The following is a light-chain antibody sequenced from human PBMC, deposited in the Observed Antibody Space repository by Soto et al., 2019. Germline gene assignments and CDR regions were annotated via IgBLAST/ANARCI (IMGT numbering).Light chain of an antibody. V-gene: IGKV1-8*01. Sequence: RMTQSPSSLSASTGDRVTITCRASQGISSYLAWYQQKPGKAPKLLIYAASTLQSGVPSRFSGSGSGTDFTLTISCLQSEDFATYYCQQYYSYSPLTFGGGTKVDIK. CDR2: AAS. J-gene: IGKJ4*01. CDR1: QGISSY. CDR3: QQYYSYSPLT.